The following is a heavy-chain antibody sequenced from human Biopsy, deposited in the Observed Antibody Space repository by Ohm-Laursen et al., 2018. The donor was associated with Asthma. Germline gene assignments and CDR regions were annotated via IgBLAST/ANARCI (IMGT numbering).Heavy chain of an antibody. Sequence: GQTLSLTCAASGFTFSSYSMNWVPQAPGKGLEWVSSISSSSSYIYYADSVKGRFTISRDNAKNSLYLQMNSLRAEDTAVYYCARDGTDMNEAMPKDYWGQGTLVTVSS. J-gene: IGHJ4*02. V-gene: IGHV3-21*01. CDR2: ISSSSSYI. CDR3: ARDGTDMNEAMPKDY. D-gene: IGHD2-2*01. CDR1: GFTFSSYS.